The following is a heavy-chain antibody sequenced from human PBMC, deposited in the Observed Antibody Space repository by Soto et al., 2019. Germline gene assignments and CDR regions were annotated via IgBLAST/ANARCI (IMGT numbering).Heavy chain of an antibody. CDR3: AKDSTLGGWGGMDV. D-gene: IGHD3-16*01. J-gene: IGHJ6*02. CDR1: GFTFSSYA. V-gene: IGHV3-23*01. Sequence: PGGSLRLSCAASGFTFSSYAMSWVRQAPGKGLEWVSGIGGRGSSTYYADSVKGRFTISRDNAKNSLYLQMNSLRAEDTALYYCAKDSTLGGWGGMDVWGQGTTVTVSS. CDR2: IGGRGSST.